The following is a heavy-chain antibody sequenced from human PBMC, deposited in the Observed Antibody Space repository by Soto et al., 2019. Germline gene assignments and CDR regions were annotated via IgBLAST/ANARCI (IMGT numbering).Heavy chain of an antibody. CDR2: ISYDGSNK. Sequence: QVQLVESGGGVVQPGRSLRLSCAASGFTFSSYGMHWVRQAPGKGLEWVAVISYDGSNKYYADSVKGRFPISRDNSKNTLYLQMNSLRAEDTAVVHCAKDRSSDWSAFDCWGQGTLVTVSS. CDR1: GFTFSSYG. V-gene: IGHV3-30*18. J-gene: IGHJ4*02. CDR3: AKDRSSDWSAFDC. D-gene: IGHD6-19*01.